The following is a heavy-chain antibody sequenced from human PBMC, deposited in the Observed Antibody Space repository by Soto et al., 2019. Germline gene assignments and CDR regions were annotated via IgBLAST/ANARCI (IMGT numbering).Heavy chain of an antibody. J-gene: IGHJ4*02. CDR3: AKDSPGYGYSNPDY. CDR1: GFTFSSYG. V-gene: IGHV3-30*18. Sequence: QVQLVESGGGVVQPGRSPRLSCAASGFTFSSYGMHWVRQAPGKGLEWVAVISYDGSNKYYADSVKGRFTISRDNSKNTLYLQMNSLRAEDTAVYYCAKDSPGYGYSNPDYWGQGTLVTVSS. CDR2: ISYDGSNK. D-gene: IGHD4-4*01.